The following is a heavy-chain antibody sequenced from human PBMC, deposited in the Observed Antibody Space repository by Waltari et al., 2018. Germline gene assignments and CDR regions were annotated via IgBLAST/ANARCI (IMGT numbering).Heavy chain of an antibody. V-gene: IGHV1-2*02. CDR1: RNLITEHF. Sequence: LVQSGAEVMKPGASVKVSCTVSRNLITEHFIHWLRQAPGQGLEWMGWVNPRGGATNFAQRFRGRITVTWDTSLSTSYLGLSGLSSDDTAVYYCAREYCGGECRLFDFWGQGTLVTVSS. CDR2: VNPRGGAT. D-gene: IGHD2-21*01. J-gene: IGHJ4*02. CDR3: AREYCGGECRLFDF.